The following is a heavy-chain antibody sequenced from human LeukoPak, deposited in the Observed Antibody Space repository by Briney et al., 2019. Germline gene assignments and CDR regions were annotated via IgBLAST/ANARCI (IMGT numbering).Heavy chain of an antibody. CDR3: AKSSLGVTYDY. V-gene: IGHV3-11*01. CDR2: ISSSGSTI. CDR1: GFTFSDYY. J-gene: IGHJ4*02. Sequence: GGSLRLSCAASGFTFSDYYMSWIRQAPGKGLEWVSYISSSGSTINYVDSVKGRFTISRDNAKNSLYLQMNSLRAEDTAVYYCAKSSLGVTYDYWGQGTLVTVSS. D-gene: IGHD2-21*02.